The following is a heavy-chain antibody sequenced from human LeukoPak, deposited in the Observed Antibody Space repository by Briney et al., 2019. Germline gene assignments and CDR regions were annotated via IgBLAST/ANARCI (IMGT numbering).Heavy chain of an antibody. V-gene: IGHV4-39*07. D-gene: IGHD6-13*01. CDR2: IYYTGST. Sequence: PSETLSLTCAVSGASISGSGYYLGWIRQPPGKGLEWIGNIYYTGSTYYNASLQSRVTISIDMSKNRFSLRLSSVTAADTAVYYCASCIAAAGFGWFDPWGQGTLVTVSS. CDR3: ASCIAAAGFGWFDP. CDR1: GASISGSGYY. J-gene: IGHJ5*02.